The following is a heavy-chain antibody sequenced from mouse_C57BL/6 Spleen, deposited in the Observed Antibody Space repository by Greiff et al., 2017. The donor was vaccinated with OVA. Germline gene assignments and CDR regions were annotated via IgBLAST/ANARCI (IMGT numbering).Heavy chain of an antibody. Sequence: QVQLQQSGPGLVQPSQSLSITCTVSGFSLTSYGVHWVRQSPGKGLEWLGVIWRGGSTDYNAAFMSRLSITKDNSKSQVFFKMNSLQADDTAIYYCAKYDYDVRGHAMDYWGQGTSVTVSS. CDR3: AKYDYDVRGHAMDY. V-gene: IGHV2-5*01. D-gene: IGHD2-4*01. J-gene: IGHJ4*01. CDR1: GFSLTSYG. CDR2: IWRGGST.